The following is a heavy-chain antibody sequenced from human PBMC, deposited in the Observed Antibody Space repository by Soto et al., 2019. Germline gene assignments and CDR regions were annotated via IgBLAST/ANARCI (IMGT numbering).Heavy chain of an antibody. J-gene: IGHJ5*02. CDR1: GGTVSSYG. V-gene: IGHV1-69*01. CDR3: ARDRGIAAAGSGGNWLDP. Sequence: QVPLVQSGAEVKKPGSSVKVSCKASGGTVSSYGISWVRQAPGQGLEWMGGIIPAFRKANYAQKFQGRVTITADESTSTAYMELSCLRSEDTAVYYCARDRGIAAAGSGGNWLDPWGPGTLVTVSS. D-gene: IGHD6-13*01. CDR2: IIPAFRKA.